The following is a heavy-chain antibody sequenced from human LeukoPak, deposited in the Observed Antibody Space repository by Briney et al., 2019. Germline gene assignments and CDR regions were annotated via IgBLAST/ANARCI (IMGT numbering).Heavy chain of an antibody. D-gene: IGHD6-13*01. Sequence: GGSLRLSCAASGFTFSNAWMSWVRQAPGKGLEWVGRIKSKTDGETTDYAAPVKGRFTISRDDSKNTLYLQMNSLKSEDTAVYYCSWSDAFDIWGQGTMVTVSS. J-gene: IGHJ3*02. V-gene: IGHV3-15*01. CDR3: SWSDAFDI. CDR2: IKSKTDGETT. CDR1: GFTFSNAW.